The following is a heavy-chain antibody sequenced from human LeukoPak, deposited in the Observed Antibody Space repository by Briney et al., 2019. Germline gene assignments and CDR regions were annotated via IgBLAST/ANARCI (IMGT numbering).Heavy chain of an antibody. CDR2: INPSGGST. J-gene: IGHJ4*02. CDR3: ARNPPDYGDYVDY. D-gene: IGHD4-17*01. V-gene: IGHV1-46*01. CDR1: GYTFTSYY. Sequence: ASVKVSCKASGYTFTSYYMHWVRQAPGQGREWMGIINPSGGSTSYAQKFQGRVTMTRDTSTSTVYMELSSLRSEDSAVYYCARNPPDYGDYVDYWGQGTLVTVSS.